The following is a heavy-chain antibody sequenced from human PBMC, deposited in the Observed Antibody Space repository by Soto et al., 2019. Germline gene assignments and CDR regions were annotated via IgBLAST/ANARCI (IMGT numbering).Heavy chain of an antibody. V-gene: IGHV1-69*02. D-gene: IGHD2-2*01. CDR2: VIPILGMA. CDR1: GGTFSSYS. Sequence: QVQLVQSGAEVKKPGSSVKVSCEASGGTFSSYSFSWVRQAPGQGLEWMGRVIPILGMANYAQKFQGRVTITADKARXTXYXXLRMLRSEDTAVYYCARGGAVVVPGAVDRHNWFDPWGQGTLVTVSS. CDR3: ARGGAVVVPGAVDRHNWFDP. J-gene: IGHJ5*02.